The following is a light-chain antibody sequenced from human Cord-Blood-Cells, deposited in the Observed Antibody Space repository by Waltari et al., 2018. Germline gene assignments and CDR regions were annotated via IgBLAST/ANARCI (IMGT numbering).Light chain of an antibody. Sequence: DIVMTHSPESLAVTLGERATINCKSSQSVLYSSNNKNDLAWYQQKPGQPPKLLIYWASTRESGVPDRFSGSGSGTDFTLTISSLQAEDVAVYYCQQYYSTPPAFGGGTKVEIK. CDR2: WAS. CDR1: QSVLYSSNNKND. V-gene: IGKV4-1*01. CDR3: QQYYSTPPA. J-gene: IGKJ4*01.